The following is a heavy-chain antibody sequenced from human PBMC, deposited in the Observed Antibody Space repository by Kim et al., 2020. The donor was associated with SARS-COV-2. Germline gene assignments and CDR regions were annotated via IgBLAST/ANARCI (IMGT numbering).Heavy chain of an antibody. Sequence: DSTFYADSVKGRFAISRDNSKNKLYLQMSSLRAEDTAVYYCTRDHVAGYWSWGQGTLVTVSS. CDR2: DST. CDR3: TRDHVAGYWS. D-gene: IGHD6-19*01. V-gene: IGHV3-66*01. J-gene: IGHJ5*02.